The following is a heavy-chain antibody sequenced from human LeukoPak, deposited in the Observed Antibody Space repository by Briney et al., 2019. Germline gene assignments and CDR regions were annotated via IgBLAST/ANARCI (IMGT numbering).Heavy chain of an antibody. J-gene: IGHJ4*02. CDR2: ISGSGGSI. D-gene: IGHD1-26*01. Sequence: GGSLRLSCAASRFTFSSYAMNWVRQAPGKGLEWVSAISGSGGSIYYTDSVKGRFTISRDNSENTLYLQMNSLRAEDTAVYYCAKVWGSYSTGYFDYWGQGTLVTVSS. CDR3: AKVWGSYSTGYFDY. CDR1: RFTFSSYA. V-gene: IGHV3-23*01.